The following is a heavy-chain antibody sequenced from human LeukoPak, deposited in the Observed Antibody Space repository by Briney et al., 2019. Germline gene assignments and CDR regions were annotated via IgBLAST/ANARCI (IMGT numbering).Heavy chain of an antibody. Sequence: SETLSLACTVSGGSISSYYWGWIRQPAGKGLEWIGRIYASGSTNYNPSLKSRVTISVDKSKNQFSLRLSSVTVADTAVYYCAREFDSYGYFDYWGQGTLVTVSS. D-gene: IGHD5-18*01. CDR2: IYASGST. CDR1: GGSISSYY. V-gene: IGHV4-4*07. CDR3: AREFDSYGYFDY. J-gene: IGHJ4*02.